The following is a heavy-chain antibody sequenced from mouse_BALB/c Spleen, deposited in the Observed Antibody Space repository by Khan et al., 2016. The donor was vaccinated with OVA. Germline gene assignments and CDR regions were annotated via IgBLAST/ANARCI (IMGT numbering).Heavy chain of an antibody. Sequence: QVQLQQSGAELARPGASVKMSCKASGYTFTSNTMHWVKQRPGQGLEWIGYINPNSGYTNYNQNFKDKATLTADNSSSTAYMQLSSLTSEDSAFYYCARRTSVYTMDYWGQGTSGTVSS. J-gene: IGHJ4*01. V-gene: IGHV1-4*01. CDR2: INPNSGYT. CDR1: GYTFTSNT. CDR3: ARRTSVYTMDY. D-gene: IGHD1-1*01.